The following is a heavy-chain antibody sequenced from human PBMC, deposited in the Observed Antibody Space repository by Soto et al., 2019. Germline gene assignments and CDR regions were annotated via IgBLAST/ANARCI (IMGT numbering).Heavy chain of an antibody. D-gene: IGHD2-15*01. Sequence: EVQLLESGGGLVQPGGSLRLSCAASGFTFSSYAMGWVRQAPGMGLEWVSAIRGSGGSTYYAGSVKGRSTISRDNSENTRDLQMNSQRAEDTAVYYCAKDSGGNPIIYWYFDLWGRGTLVTVSS. V-gene: IGHV3-23*01. CDR3: AKDSGGNPIIYWYFDL. CDR2: IRGSGGST. CDR1: GFTFSSYA. J-gene: IGHJ2*01.